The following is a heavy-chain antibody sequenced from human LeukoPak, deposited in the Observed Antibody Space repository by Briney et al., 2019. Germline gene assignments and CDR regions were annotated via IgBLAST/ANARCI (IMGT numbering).Heavy chain of an antibody. CDR3: AKSQEDDSSGYYYSNFDY. CDR1: GFSFNIYA. V-gene: IGHV3-23*01. Sequence: GGSLRLSCAASGFSFNIYALSWVRQVPGKGLEWVAAMSGSGGATYYADSVKGRFTISRDNSKSTLYLQMTGLRADDTAVYYCAKSQEDDSSGYYYSNFDYWGQGTRVTVSS. D-gene: IGHD3-22*01. J-gene: IGHJ4*02. CDR2: MSGSGGAT.